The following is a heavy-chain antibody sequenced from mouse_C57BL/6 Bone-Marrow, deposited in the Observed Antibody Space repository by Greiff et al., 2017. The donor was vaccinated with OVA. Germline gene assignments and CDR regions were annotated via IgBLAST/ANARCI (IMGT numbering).Heavy chain of an antibody. CDR1: GFTFSNYW. D-gene: IGHD2-2*01. CDR3: TATTMVTGYYFDY. J-gene: IGHJ2*01. CDR2: IRLKSDNYAT. Sequence: EVKLQESGGGLVQPGGSMKLSCVASGFTFSNYWMNWVRQSPEKGLEWVAQIRLKSDNYATHYAESVKGRFTISRDDSKSSVYLQMNNLRAEDTGIYYCTATTMVTGYYFDYWGQGTTLTVSS. V-gene: IGHV6-3*01.